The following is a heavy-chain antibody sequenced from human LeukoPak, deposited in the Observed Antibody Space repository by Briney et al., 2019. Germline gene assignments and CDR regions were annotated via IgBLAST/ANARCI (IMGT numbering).Heavy chain of an antibody. CDR3: ASRTGVY. V-gene: IGHV3-74*01. D-gene: IGHD1-14*01. CDR2: INNDGSST. CDR1: RFTLSSYW. J-gene: IGHJ4*02. Sequence: GGSLRLACAASRFTLSSYWMQWGRHAPGKGVVWVSRINNDGSSTNYADSVKGRFTIYRDNAMNTLYLQMNNLRAEDTAVYYCASRTGVYWGQGTLVSVSS.